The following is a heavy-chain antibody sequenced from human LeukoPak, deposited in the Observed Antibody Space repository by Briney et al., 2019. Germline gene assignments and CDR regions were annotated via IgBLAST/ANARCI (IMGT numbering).Heavy chain of an antibody. CDR1: GFTFSNAW. D-gene: IGHD1/OR15-1a*01. J-gene: IGHJ3*02. V-gene: IGHV3-15*01. CDR2: IKSKTDGGTT. Sequence: PGGSLRLSCAASGFTFSNAWMSWVRQAPGKGLEWVGRIKSKTDGGTTDYAAPVEGRFTISRDDSKNTLYLQMNSLRAEDTAVYYCAKDWNSSDAFDIWGQGTMVTVSS. CDR3: AKDWNSSDAFDI.